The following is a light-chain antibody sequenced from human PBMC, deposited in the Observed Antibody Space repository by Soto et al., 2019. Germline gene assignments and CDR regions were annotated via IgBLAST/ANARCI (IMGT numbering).Light chain of an antibody. CDR3: QQYNSYSLT. Sequence: DIQMTQSPSTLSASVGDRVTITCRASQSISSWLAWYQQKPGKAPKLLIDKASSLESGVPSRFSGSGSGTEFTLTISSLQPDDFATYYCQQYNSYSLTFGQGTRLEIK. J-gene: IGKJ5*01. CDR2: KAS. CDR1: QSISSW. V-gene: IGKV1-5*03.